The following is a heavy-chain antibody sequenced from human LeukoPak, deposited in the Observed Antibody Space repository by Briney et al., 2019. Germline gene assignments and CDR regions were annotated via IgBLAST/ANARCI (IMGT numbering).Heavy chain of an antibody. CDR1: GFTLSGYE. CDR2: ICSSGRTI. D-gene: IGHD3-22*01. V-gene: IGHV3-48*03. J-gene: IGHJ4*02. Sequence: TGGSLRLSCVASGFTLSGYEMNWVRQAPGKGLEWVSYICSSGRTIYYADSVKGRFPISRDNAKNSLYLQMNILRAEDTAVYYCARDSDSSGYFNSWGQGTLVTVSS. CDR3: ARDSDSSGYFNS.